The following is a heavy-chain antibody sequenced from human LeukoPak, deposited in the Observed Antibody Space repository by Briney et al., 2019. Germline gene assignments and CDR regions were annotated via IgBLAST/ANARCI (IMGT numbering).Heavy chain of an antibody. D-gene: IGHD3-10*01. V-gene: IGHV5-51*01. J-gene: IGHJ4*02. CDR1: GYTFSNYW. Sequence: GESLKISCKGSGYTFSNYWVGWVRQLPGKGLEWMGIIYARDSDTRYSPSFQGHVTISVDKSISTAYLQWTSLKASDTGIYYCAFRGRGDSSPFDYWGQGTLVTVSS. CDR2: IYARDSDT. CDR3: AFRGRGDSSPFDY.